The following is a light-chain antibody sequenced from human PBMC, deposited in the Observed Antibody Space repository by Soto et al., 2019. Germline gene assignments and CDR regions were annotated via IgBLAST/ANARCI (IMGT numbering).Light chain of an antibody. CDR3: SSYTTSTSFIL. J-gene: IGLJ2*01. V-gene: IGLV2-14*01. CDR2: EVS. CDR1: SSDIGNYDF. Sequence: QSALTQPASVSGSPGQSITISCTGTSSDIGNYDFVSWYQQVRGTAPKAIIYEVSSRPSGVANRFSGSKSGNTASLTISGLQAEDEAYYYCSSYTTSTSFILFGGGTKVTVL.